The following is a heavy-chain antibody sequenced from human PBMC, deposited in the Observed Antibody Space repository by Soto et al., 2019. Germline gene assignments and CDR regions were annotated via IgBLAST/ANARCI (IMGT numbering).Heavy chain of an antibody. J-gene: IGHJ5*02. CDR3: ARGERITMIVVAQTRFDP. V-gene: IGHV4-39*01. Sequence: PSETLSLTCTVSSGSISSSSYYWGWIRQPPGKGLEWIGSIYYSGSTYYNPSLKSRVTISVDTSKNQFSLKLSSVTAADTAVYYCARGERITMIVVAQTRFDPWGQGTLVTVSS. CDR1: SGSISSSSYY. D-gene: IGHD3-22*01. CDR2: IYYSGST.